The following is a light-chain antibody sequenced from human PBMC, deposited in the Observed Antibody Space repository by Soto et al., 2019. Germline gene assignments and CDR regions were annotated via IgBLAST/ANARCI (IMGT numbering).Light chain of an antibody. CDR1: QGISSY. CDR2: AAS. Sequence: IQLTQSPSSLSASVGDRVTITCRASQGISSYLAWYQQKPGKAPKLLIYAASTLQSGVPSRFSGSGSGTDFTLPISSLQPEDFATYYCQQLNSYPPNFTFGPGTKVDIK. V-gene: IGKV1-9*01. J-gene: IGKJ3*01. CDR3: QQLNSYPPNFT.